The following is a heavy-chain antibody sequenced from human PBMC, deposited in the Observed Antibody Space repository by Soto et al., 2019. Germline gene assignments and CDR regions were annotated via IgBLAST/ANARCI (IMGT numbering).Heavy chain of an antibody. J-gene: IGHJ4*02. D-gene: IGHD2-21*02. CDR3: AKDSIPIFSIPYCGGDCYRPDANYYFDY. Sequence: PGGSLRLSCAASGLIFSRDGINWVRQAPGKGLEWVAAIRGSGGSKYYADSVKGRFTISRDNSKNTLYLQMNSLRAEDTAVYYCAKDSIPIFSIPYCGGDCYRPDANYYFDYWGQGTLVTVSS. V-gene: IGHV3-23*01. CDR1: GLIFSRDG. CDR2: IRGSGGSK.